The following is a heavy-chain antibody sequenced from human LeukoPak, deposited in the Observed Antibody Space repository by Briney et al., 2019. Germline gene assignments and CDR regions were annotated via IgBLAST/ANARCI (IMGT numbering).Heavy chain of an antibody. CDR2: ISYSGST. J-gene: IGHJ3*02. Sequence: SETLSLTCTVSGGSLSYYFWSWIRQPPGKGLEWIGYISYSGSTDYTPSLKSRVIVSVDTSKNQFSLKVTSLTAADTAVYHCARHVSGTRDGYKGFDIWGQGIMVTVSS. V-gene: IGHV4-59*08. CDR1: GGSLSYYF. D-gene: IGHD5-24*01. CDR3: ARHVSGTRDGYKGFDI.